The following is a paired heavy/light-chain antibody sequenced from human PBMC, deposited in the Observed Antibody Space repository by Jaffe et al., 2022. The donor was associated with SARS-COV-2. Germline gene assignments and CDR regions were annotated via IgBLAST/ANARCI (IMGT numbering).Light chain of an antibody. Sequence: QLVLTQSPSASASLGASVKLTCTLSSGHSSYAIAWHQQQPEKGPRYLMKLNSDGSHSKGDGIPDRFSGSSSGAERYLTISSLQSEDEADYYCQTWGTGMGVFGGGTKLTVL. V-gene: IGLV4-69*01. CDR1: SGHSSYA. J-gene: IGLJ3*02. CDR3: QTWGTGMGV. CDR2: LNSDGSH.
Heavy chain of an antibody. Sequence: QVQLVQSGAEVKKPGASVKVSCKASGYTFTSYAMHWVRQAPGQRLEWMGWINAGNGNTKYSQKFQGRVTITRDTSASTAYMELSSLRSEDTAVYYCARGGRDYYGSGSYYNGPWFDPWGQGTLVTVSS. D-gene: IGHD3-10*01. V-gene: IGHV1-3*01. J-gene: IGHJ5*02. CDR3: ARGGRDYYGSGSYYNGPWFDP. CDR1: GYTFTSYA. CDR2: INAGNGNT.